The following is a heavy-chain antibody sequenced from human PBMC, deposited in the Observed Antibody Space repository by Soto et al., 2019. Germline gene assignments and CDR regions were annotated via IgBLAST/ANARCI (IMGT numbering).Heavy chain of an antibody. Sequence: ASAEVSCKASGYTITSYAMHWVRQAPGQRLEWMGWINAGNGNTKYSQKFQGRVTITRDTSASTAYMELSSLRSEDTAVYYCARGGLALMDVWGQGTTVTVSS. CDR3: ARGGLALMDV. J-gene: IGHJ6*02. V-gene: IGHV1-3*01. CDR2: INAGNGNT. D-gene: IGHD3-16*01. CDR1: GYTITSYA.